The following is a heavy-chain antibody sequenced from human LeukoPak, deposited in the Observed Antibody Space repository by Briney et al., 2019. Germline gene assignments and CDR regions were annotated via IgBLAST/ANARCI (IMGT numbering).Heavy chain of an antibody. CDR1: GYTFTSYG. CDR3: ARVVVYGSGSPYYYYYGMDV. CDR2: ISAYNGNT. Sequence: ASVKVSCKASGYTFTSYGISWVRQAPGQGLEWTGWISAYNGNTNYAQKLQGRVTMTTDTSTSTAYMELRSLRSDDTAVYYCARVVVYGSGSPYYYYYGMDVWGQGTTVTVSS. D-gene: IGHD3-10*01. V-gene: IGHV1-18*01. J-gene: IGHJ6*02.